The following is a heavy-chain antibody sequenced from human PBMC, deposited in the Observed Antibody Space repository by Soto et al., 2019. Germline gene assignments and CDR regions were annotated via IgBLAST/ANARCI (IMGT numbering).Heavy chain of an antibody. V-gene: IGHV1-2*02. CDR2: INPNSGGT. CDR3: ANVIRPGSPPDY. Sequence: QVQLVQSGAEVKKPGASVKVSCKSFGYTFIAYYLHWVRQAPGQGLEWMGWINPNSGGTNYAQKLQGRVTMTRDKSISTAYMELSRLTSDDTAVYYCANVIRPGSPPDYWGQGTLVTVSS. J-gene: IGHJ4*02. CDR1: GYTFIAYY.